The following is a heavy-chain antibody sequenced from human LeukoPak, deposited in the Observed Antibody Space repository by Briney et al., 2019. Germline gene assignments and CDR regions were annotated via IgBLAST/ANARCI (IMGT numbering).Heavy chain of an antibody. D-gene: IGHD2-15*01. V-gene: IGHV1-2*02. CDR1: GYTFTGYY. CDR2: INPNSGGT. Sequence: ASVKVSCKASGYTFTGYYMHWVRQAPGQGLEWMGWINPNSGGTNYAQKFQGRVTMTRDTSISTAYMELRRLRSDDTAVYYCAREVVVVAATDLDAVVGWFDPWGQGTLVTVSS. J-gene: IGHJ5*02. CDR3: AREVVVVAATDLDAVVGWFDP.